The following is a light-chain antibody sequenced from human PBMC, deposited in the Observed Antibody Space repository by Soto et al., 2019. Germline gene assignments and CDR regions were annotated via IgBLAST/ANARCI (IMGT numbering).Light chain of an antibody. V-gene: IGLV2-14*01. CDR3: SSFTSSSTFV. CDR1: SSVVGRYNY. CDR2: DVS. Sequence: QSVLAQPASVSGSPGQSITISCTGTSSVVGRYNYVSWFQQHPGKAPKLMIFDVSNWPSGVSDRFSGSKSGNTASLTISGLQAEDEADYYCSSFTSSSTFVFGTGTKVTVL. J-gene: IGLJ1*01.